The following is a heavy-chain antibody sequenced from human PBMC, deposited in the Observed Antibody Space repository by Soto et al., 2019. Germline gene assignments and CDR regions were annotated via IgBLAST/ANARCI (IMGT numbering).Heavy chain of an antibody. D-gene: IGHD4-17*01. V-gene: IGHV3-30*03. J-gene: IGHJ4*02. Sequence: PGGSLRLSCAASGFSVSYSYMSWVRQAPGKGLEWVGVITYDGSNKFYADSVKGRFTISRENSKNTLYLQMNSLRAEDTAVYYCARYNYGGNFDYWGQGTLVTVSS. CDR3: ARYNYGGNFDY. CDR1: GFSVSYSY. CDR2: ITYDGSNK.